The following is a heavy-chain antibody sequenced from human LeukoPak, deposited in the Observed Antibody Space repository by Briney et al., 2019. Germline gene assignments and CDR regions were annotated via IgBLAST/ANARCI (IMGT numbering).Heavy chain of an antibody. Sequence: GGSLRLSCAASGVTLSTYAMSWARQAPGKGLEWVSGISSSGSGDNTYYADSVKGRFTISRDNSKNTLYLQMNSLRAEDTAVYYCAKSMFGQDIVVVPTVSFDYWGQGTLVTVSS. CDR3: AKSMFGQDIVVVPTVSFDY. V-gene: IGHV3-23*01. D-gene: IGHD2-2*01. CDR1: GVTLSTYA. CDR2: ISSSGSGDNT. J-gene: IGHJ4*02.